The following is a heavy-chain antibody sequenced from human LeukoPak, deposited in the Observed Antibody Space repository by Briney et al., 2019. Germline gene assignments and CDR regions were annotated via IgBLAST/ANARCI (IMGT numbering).Heavy chain of an antibody. J-gene: IGHJ4*02. CDR1: GFTFSSYA. CDR2: ISGSGGST. V-gene: IGHV3-23*01. Sequence: PGAPLRLSCAASGFTFSSYAMSWVRQAPGKGLEWVSAISGSGGSTYYADSVKGRFTISRDNSKNTLYLQMNSLRAEDTAVYYCAKSPGPYGDYVAFDYWGQGTLVTVSS. CDR3: AKSPGPYGDYVAFDY. D-gene: IGHD4-17*01.